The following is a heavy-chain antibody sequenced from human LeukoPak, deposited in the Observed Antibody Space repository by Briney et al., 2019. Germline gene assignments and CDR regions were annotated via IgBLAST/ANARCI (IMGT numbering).Heavy chain of an antibody. D-gene: IGHD3-10*01. Sequence: GGSLRLSCAASGFTFSSYAIHWVRQAPGKGLEWVAVISYDGSNKYYADSVKGRFTTSRDNSKNTLYLQLNSLRAEDTAMYYCARDTRGYYGSGSYPDYWGHGTLVTVSS. CDR3: ARDTRGYYGSGSYPDY. V-gene: IGHV3-30*04. CDR1: GFTFSSYA. CDR2: ISYDGSNK. J-gene: IGHJ4*01.